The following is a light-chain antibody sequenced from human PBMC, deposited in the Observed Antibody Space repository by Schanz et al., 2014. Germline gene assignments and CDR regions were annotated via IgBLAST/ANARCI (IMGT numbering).Light chain of an antibody. CDR2: KAS. Sequence: DIQMTQSPSTLSASVGDRVTITCRASQSISLWLAWYQQKPGKAPKLLIYKASSLESGVPSRFSGSGSGTEFTLTISSLQPDDFATYHCQQYNSYPRTFGQGTKVEIK. J-gene: IGKJ1*01. CDR3: QQYNSYPRT. V-gene: IGKV1-5*03. CDR1: QSISLW.